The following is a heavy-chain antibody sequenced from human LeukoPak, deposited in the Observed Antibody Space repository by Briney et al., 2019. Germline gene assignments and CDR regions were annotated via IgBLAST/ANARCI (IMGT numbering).Heavy chain of an antibody. D-gene: IGHD2-2*01. CDR2: INPNSGGT. CDR3: ARDMPRYRLLNWFDP. J-gene: IGHJ5*02. V-gene: IGHV1-2*02. Sequence: GASVKGFCKASGYTFTGFYMYWGGQGPGQRVEWVGWINPNSGGTNYAQKFQGRVTMTRDTSISTAYMELSRLRSDDTAVYYCARDMPRYRLLNWFDPWGQGTLVTVSS. CDR1: GYTFTGFY.